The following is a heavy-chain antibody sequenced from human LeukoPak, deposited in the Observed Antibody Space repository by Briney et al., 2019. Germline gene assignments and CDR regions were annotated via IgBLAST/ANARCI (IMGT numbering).Heavy chain of an antibody. Sequence: GGFLRLSCAASGFTFSSCEMNWVRQAPGKGLEWVSYIGSSGFSIYYADSVRGRFTISRDNAKNSLYLQMNSLRAEDTAVYYCVSPDHLSQSARLGYWGQGTLVTVSS. CDR2: IGSSGFSI. V-gene: IGHV3-48*03. D-gene: IGHD6-6*01. J-gene: IGHJ4*02. CDR1: GFTFSSCE. CDR3: VSPDHLSQSARLGY.